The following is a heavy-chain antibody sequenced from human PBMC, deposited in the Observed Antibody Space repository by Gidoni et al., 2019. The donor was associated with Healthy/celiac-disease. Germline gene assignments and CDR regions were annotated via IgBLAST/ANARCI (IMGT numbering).Heavy chain of an antibody. V-gene: IGHV3-23*01. CDR3: AKDTVWFGESEARSDAFDI. CDR2: ISGRGGST. CDR1: GFTFSSLA. J-gene: IGHJ3*02. D-gene: IGHD3-10*01. Sequence: EVQLLESGGGLVQPGGSLRLSCEASGFTFSSLAISWVRQAPGKGLEGVSAISGRGGSTYYADSVKGRFTISRDNSKNTLYLQMNSLRAEDTAVYYCAKDTVWFGESEARSDAFDIWGQGTMVTVSS.